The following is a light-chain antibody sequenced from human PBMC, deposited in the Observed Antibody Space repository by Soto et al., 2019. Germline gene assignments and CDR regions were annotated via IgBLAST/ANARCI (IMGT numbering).Light chain of an antibody. CDR1: QSISSY. Sequence: DIQMTQSPSSLSASVGDRVTITCRASQSISSYLNWYQQKPGKAPKLLIYAASSLQSGVPSRFSGSGSGTDFTPTISSLQPEDFATYYCQQSYCTPYTFGQGTKLEIK. J-gene: IGKJ2*01. CDR3: QQSYCTPYT. CDR2: AAS. V-gene: IGKV1-39*01.